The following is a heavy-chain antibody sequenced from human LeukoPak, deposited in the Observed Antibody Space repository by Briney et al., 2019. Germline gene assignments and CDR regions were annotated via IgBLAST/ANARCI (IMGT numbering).Heavy chain of an antibody. CDR3: ARVASWHAYYFDY. CDR2: INAGNGNT. CDR1: GYTFTSYA. Sequence: ASVKVSCKASGYTFTSYAMHWVRQAPGQRLEWMGWINAGNGNTKYSQKFQGRVTITRDTSASTAYMELSSLRSDDTAVYYCARVASWHAYYFDYWGQGTLVTVSS. D-gene: IGHD2-2*01. J-gene: IGHJ4*02. V-gene: IGHV1-3*01.